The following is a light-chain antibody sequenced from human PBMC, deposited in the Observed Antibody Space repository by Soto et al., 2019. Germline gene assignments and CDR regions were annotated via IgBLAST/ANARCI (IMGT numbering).Light chain of an antibody. CDR2: GSS. V-gene: IGKV3-20*01. J-gene: IGKJ2*01. Sequence: EIVLTQSPGTLSLSPGERATLSCRASQSVSGNYFACSQQKPGQSPRLLIYGSSDRATGIPDRFSGSGSGTAFTLTITRVEPEDFAVYYCHQYGSSPSYTFGQGTKLEIK. CDR3: HQYGSSPSYT. CDR1: QSVSGNY.